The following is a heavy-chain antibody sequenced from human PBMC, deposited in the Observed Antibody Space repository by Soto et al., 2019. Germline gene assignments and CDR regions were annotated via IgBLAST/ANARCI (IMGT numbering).Heavy chain of an antibody. CDR1: GFTFSSYG. V-gene: IGHV3-30*03. J-gene: IGHJ3*02. Sequence: QVQLVESGGGVVQPGRSLRLSCAASGFTFSSYGMHWVRQAPGKGLEWVAVISYDGSNKYYADSVKGRFTISRYNSKNTLYLQMNSLRAEDMAVYYCAVLEPLDDYAFAICGQGTMVTVSS. CDR3: AVLEPLDDYAFAI. D-gene: IGHD1-1*01. CDR2: ISYDGSNK.